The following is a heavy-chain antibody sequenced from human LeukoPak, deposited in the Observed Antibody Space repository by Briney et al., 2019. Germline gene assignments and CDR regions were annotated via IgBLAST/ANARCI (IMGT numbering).Heavy chain of an antibody. CDR2: ISGSGNGFSI. CDR3: VKDFGRVRGTPDS. CDR1: GFVFSIYT. V-gene: IGHV3-64D*06. Sequence: GGSLRLSCSASGFVFSIYTMYWVRQTPGKGPEYVSTISGSGNGFSIYYADSVKGRFIISRDDSKSILYLQMNGLRSEDTAVYYCVKDFGRVRGTPDSWGQGTLVTVSS. J-gene: IGHJ4*02. D-gene: IGHD3-16*01.